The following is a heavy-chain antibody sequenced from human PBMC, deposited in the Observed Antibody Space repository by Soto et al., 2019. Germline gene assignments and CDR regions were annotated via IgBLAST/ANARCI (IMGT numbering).Heavy chain of an antibody. J-gene: IGHJ4*02. V-gene: IGHV1-46*01. CDR1: GFSFSKYY. CDR2: INPSGRTT. Sequence: QVQLVQSGAEMKKPGASVKVACKTSGFSFSKYYMHWVRQAPGQGLEWVGVINPSGRTTSYAQKFLGRVTVTRDASTTTVYMELNSLRSGDTAVHYCARDLDVTTVTTSFDSWGQGTLVTVSS. D-gene: IGHD4-17*01. CDR3: ARDLDVTTVTTSFDS.